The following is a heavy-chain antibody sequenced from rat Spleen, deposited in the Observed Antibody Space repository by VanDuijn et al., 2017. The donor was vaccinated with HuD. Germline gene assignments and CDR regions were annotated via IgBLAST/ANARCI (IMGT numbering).Heavy chain of an antibody. CDR3: TKDSFGGSPFDY. J-gene: IGHJ2*01. Sequence: EVQLVESGGGLVQPGRSLKLSCAASGFTFSSYWMYWIRQAPGKGLERVASINTDGGRTFYSDSVKGRFTISRDNAENTVYLQMNSLRSEDTATYYCTKDSFGGSPFDYWGQGVMVTVSS. V-gene: IGHV5-58*01. CDR2: INTDGGRT. D-gene: IGHD1-11*01. CDR1: GFTFSSYW.